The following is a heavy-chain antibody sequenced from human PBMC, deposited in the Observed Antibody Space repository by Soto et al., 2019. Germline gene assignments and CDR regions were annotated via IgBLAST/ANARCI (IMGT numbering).Heavy chain of an antibody. CDR1: GYTLTELS. CDR2: FDPEDGET. J-gene: IGHJ4*02. D-gene: IGHD4-17*01. V-gene: IGHV1-24*01. CDR3: ATLGEDYGDYFNYFDY. Sequence: ASVKVSCKVSGYTLTELSMHWVRQAPGKGLEWMGGFDPEDGETIYAQKFQGRVTMTEDTSTDTAYMELSSLRSEDTAVYYCATLGEDYGDYFNYFDYWGQGTLVTVSS.